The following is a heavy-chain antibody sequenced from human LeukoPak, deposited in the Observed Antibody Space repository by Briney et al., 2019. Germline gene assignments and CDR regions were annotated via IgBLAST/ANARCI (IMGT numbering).Heavy chain of an antibody. J-gene: IGHJ4*02. CDR3: ARGWNSDYFDY. D-gene: IGHD1-7*01. CDR2: IKPDGDEK. Sequence: PGGSLRLSCAASGFTFSTYCMTWLRQTPGKGLEWVANIKPDGDEKYYVDSVKGRFTISRDNAKNSLYLQMNSLRAEDTAVYYCARGWNSDYFDYWGQGTLVTVSS. CDR1: GFTFSTYC. V-gene: IGHV3-7*04.